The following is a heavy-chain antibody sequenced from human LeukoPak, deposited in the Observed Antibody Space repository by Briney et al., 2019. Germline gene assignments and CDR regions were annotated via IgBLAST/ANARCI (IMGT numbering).Heavy chain of an antibody. CDR1: GYSFTSYW. CDR3: ARQNGDGYNFEVGESPHFDY. D-gene: IGHD5-24*01. CDR2: IYPGDSDT. Sequence: GESLKISCKGSGYSFTSYWIGWVRQMPGKGLEWMGIIYPGDSDTRYSPSFQGQVTISADKSISTAYLQWSSLKASDTAMYYCARQNGDGYNFEVGESPHFDYWGQGTLVTVSS. J-gene: IGHJ4*02. V-gene: IGHV5-51*01.